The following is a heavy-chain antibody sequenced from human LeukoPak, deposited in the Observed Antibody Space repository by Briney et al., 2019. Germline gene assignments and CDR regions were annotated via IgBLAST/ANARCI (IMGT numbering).Heavy chain of an antibody. CDR2: IYYSATT. D-gene: IGHD3-22*01. V-gene: IGHV4-39*01. Sequence: PSETLSLTCTVSGGSISSSGCYWGWIRQPPGKGLEWIGSIYYSATTYYNPSLKSRVSISVDTSKNQFSLKLSSVSAADTAVYYCARSSGYLFDPWGQGILVTVSS. J-gene: IGHJ5*02. CDR3: ARSSGYLFDP. CDR1: GGSISSSGCY.